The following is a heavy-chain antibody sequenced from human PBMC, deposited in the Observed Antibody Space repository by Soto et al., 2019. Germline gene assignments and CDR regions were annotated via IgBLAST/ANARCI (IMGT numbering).Heavy chain of an antibody. CDR2: IKPISDIT. D-gene: IGHD4-4*01. Sequence: SVKVSCKASGDTFGRFTINWVRQAPGQGLEWMGGIKPISDITNYAQRFQGRVTFTADASTSTVYLELSSLRSEDTAMYYCARDPSTINKLIGVWFDPWGQGTLVTVS. CDR1: GDTFGRFT. V-gene: IGHV1-69*13. CDR3: ARDPSTINKLIGVWFDP. J-gene: IGHJ5*02.